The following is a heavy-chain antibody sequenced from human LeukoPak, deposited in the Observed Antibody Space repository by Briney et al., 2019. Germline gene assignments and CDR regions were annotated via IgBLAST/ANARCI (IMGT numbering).Heavy chain of an antibody. D-gene: IGHD2-15*01. V-gene: IGHV4-34*01. CDR2: INHSGST. Sequence: SETLSLTCAVYGGSFSGYYWSWIRQPPGKGLEWIGEINHSGSTNYNPSLKSRVTISVDTSKNQFSLKLSSVTAADTAVYYCARDPDCSGGSCYQVGYFQHWGQGTLVTVSS. J-gene: IGHJ1*01. CDR3: ARDPDCSGGSCYQVGYFQH. CDR1: GGSFSGYY.